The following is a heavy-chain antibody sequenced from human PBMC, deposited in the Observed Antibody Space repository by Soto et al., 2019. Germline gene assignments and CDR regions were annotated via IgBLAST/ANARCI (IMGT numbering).Heavy chain of an antibody. Sequence: QVQLQESGPGLVKPSETLSLTCTVSGGSVSSGSYYWSWIRQPPGKGLEWIGYIYYSGSTNYNPSLEGRVTISVDTSKNPFSLKLSSVTAADTAVYYCARGGPAAIRDWFDPWGQGTLVTVSS. CDR1: GGSVSSGSYY. D-gene: IGHD2-2*01. CDR3: ARGGPAAIRDWFDP. CDR2: IYYSGST. J-gene: IGHJ5*02. V-gene: IGHV4-61*01.